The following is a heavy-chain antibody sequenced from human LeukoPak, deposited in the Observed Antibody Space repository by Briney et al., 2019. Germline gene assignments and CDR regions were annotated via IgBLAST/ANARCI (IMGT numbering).Heavy chain of an antibody. V-gene: IGHV4-4*07. J-gene: IGHJ5*02. CDR1: GGSISSYY. CDR3: ARDGVVPAANSWFDP. CDR2: IYTSGST. Sequence: SETLSLTCTVSGGSISSYYWSWIRQPAGKGLEWIGRIYTSGSTNYNPSLKSRVTMSVDTSKNQFSLKLSSATAADTAVYYCARDGVVPAANSWFDPWGQGTLVTVSS. D-gene: IGHD2-2*01.